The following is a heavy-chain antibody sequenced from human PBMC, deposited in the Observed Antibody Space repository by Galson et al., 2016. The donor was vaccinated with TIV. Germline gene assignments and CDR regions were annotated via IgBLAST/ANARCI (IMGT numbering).Heavy chain of an antibody. Sequence: SVKVSCKESGYNFTRYYIHWVRQAPGQGLEWMGAMNPSGGGTNHAQNFQGRVTLTRDTSTTTVYMELSTLRSEDTAVYYCASGNASRWTFDIWGQGTMVTVSS. D-gene: IGHD6-13*01. CDR3: ASGNASRWTFDI. CDR1: GYNFTRYY. CDR2: MNPSGGGT. V-gene: IGHV1-46*01. J-gene: IGHJ3*02.